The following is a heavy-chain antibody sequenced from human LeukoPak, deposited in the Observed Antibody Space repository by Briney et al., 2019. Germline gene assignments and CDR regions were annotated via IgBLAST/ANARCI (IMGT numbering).Heavy chain of an antibody. V-gene: IGHV3-43*02. CDR2: VTENGGTT. D-gene: IGHD1-26*01. Sequence: PGGSLRLSCAASGXTFDKYPVHWVRQPPGKGLEWVALVTENGGTTFYAGSVKGRFTISRDNSKNSVYLQMNSLISEDTALYYCTQDYMGSYLAWGQGTLVTVSS. CDR3: TQDYMGSYLA. CDR1: GXTFDKYP. J-gene: IGHJ5*02.